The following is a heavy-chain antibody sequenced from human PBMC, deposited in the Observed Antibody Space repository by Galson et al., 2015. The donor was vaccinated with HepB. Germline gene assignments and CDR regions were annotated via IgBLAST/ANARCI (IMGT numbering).Heavy chain of an antibody. V-gene: IGHV3-23*01. D-gene: IGHD2-2*02. CDR1: GFTFSSYA. J-gene: IGHJ4*02. CDR3: AKIVDGGIVVVPAAILGFDY. CDR2: ISGSGGST. Sequence: SLRLSCAASGFTFSSYAMSWVRQAPGKGLEWVSAISGSGGSTYYADSVKGRFTISRDNSKNTLYLQMNSLRAEDTAVYYCAKIVDGGIVVVPAAILGFDYWGQGTLVTVSS.